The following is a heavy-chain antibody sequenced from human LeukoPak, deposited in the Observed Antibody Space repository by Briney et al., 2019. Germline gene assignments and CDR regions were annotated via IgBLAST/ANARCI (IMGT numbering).Heavy chain of an antibody. J-gene: IGHJ5*02. CDR1: GGSISSGSYY. V-gene: IGHV4-61*02. CDR2: IYTSGST. Sequence: SGTLSLTCTVSGGSISSGSYYWSWIRQPAGKGLEWIGRIYTSGSTNYNPSLKSPVTISVDTSKNQFSLKLSSVTAADTAVYYCAREMVVPAAAGWFDPWGQGTLVTVSS. D-gene: IGHD2-2*01. CDR3: AREMVVPAAAGWFDP.